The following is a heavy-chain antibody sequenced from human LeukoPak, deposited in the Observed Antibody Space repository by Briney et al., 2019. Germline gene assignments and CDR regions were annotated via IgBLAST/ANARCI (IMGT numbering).Heavy chain of an antibody. Sequence: GGSLRLSCAASGFTFDRHTMHWVRRPPGKGPEWVSLIGWDGTNIDYADSVKGRFTISRDNSKNFVYLQMHSLRTEDTALYYCTKDMEWGMDVWGQGTTVIVSS. CDR2: IGWDGTNI. D-gene: IGHD3-3*01. J-gene: IGHJ6*02. CDR1: GFTFDRHT. V-gene: IGHV3-43*01. CDR3: TKDMEWGMDV.